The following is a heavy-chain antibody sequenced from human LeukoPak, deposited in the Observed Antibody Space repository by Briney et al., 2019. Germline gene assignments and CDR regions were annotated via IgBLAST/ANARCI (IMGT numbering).Heavy chain of an antibody. CDR3: AGSEMVDTFDY. CDR2: IYSDGRT. CDR1: GFTFSSYW. V-gene: IGHV3-23*03. D-gene: IGHD5-18*01. J-gene: IGHJ4*02. Sequence: GGSLRLSCAASGFTFSSYWMSWVRQAPGKGLEWVSLIYSDGRTYYADSVKGRFTISRDNSKNTLYLQMNSLRAEDTAVYYCAGSEMVDTFDYWGQGTLVTVSS.